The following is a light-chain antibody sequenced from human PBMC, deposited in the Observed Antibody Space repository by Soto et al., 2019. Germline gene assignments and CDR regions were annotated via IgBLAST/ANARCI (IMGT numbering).Light chain of an antibody. CDR3: QQRSNWPPALT. CDR1: QSVSSY. CDR2: DAS. J-gene: IGKJ4*01. V-gene: IGKV3-11*01. Sequence: EIVLTQSPAALSLTPEERATLSCRASQSVSSYLAWYQQKPGQAPRLLIYDASNRATGIPARFSGSGSGTDFTLTISSLEPEDFAVYYCQQRSNWPPALTFGGGTKV.